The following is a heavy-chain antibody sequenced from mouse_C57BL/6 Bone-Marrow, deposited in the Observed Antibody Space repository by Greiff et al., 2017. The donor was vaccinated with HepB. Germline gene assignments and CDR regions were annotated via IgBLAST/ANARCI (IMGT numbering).Heavy chain of an antibody. V-gene: IGHV14-2*01. Sequence: EVQRVESGAELVKPGASVKLSCTASGFNIKDYYMHWVKQRTEQGLEWIGRIDPEDGETKYAPKFQGKATITADTSSNTAYLQLSSLTSEDTAVYYCASSSFQYYFDYWGQGTTLTVSS. CDR2: IDPEDGET. CDR1: GFNIKDYY. J-gene: IGHJ2*01. CDR3: ASSSFQYYFDY.